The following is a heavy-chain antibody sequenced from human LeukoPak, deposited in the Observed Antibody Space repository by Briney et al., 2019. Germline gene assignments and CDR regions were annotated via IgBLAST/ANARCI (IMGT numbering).Heavy chain of an antibody. CDR2: ISGSGSSP. Sequence: GGSLRLSCAASGFTFSSYAMSWVRQASGKGLEWVSAISGSGSSPYYANSVRGRFTISRDNSKNTLYLQMDSLRVDDTAVYYCAKDRADSSGYYFEVWGQETLVTVSS. J-gene: IGHJ4*02. V-gene: IGHV3-23*01. CDR1: GFTFSSYA. D-gene: IGHD3-22*01. CDR3: AKDRADSSGYYFEV.